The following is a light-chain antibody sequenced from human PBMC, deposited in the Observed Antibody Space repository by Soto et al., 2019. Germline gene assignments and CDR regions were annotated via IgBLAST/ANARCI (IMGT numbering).Light chain of an antibody. CDR2: DAS. J-gene: IGKJ1*01. Sequence: DIQMTQSPSTLSASVGDRVTITCRASQSISSWLAWYQQKPGKAPKLLISDASSLESGVPSRFSGSGSGTEFTLTISSLQPDDFATYYCQESYSTLWGTCGQGTKVDIK. CDR3: QESYSTLWGT. V-gene: IGKV1-5*01. CDR1: QSISSW.